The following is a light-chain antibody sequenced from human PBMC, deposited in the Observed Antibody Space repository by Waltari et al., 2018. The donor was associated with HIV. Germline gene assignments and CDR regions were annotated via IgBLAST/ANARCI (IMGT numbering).Light chain of an antibody. CDR2: KDT. V-gene: IGLV1-47*01. Sequence: QSVLTQPPSASGTPGQRVTISCSGSSSNIENDNVYWDQQLTGAAPRLLIYKDTQRPSGVPDRFTGSKSGTSASLAISGLRSEDEADYYCVGWDSRLSGYVFGTGTKVTVL. J-gene: IGLJ1*01. CDR3: VGWDSRLSGYV. CDR1: SSNIENDN.